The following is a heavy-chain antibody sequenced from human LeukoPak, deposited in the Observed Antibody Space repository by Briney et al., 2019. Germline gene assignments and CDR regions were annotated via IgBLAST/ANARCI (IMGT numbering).Heavy chain of an antibody. V-gene: IGHV1-46*01. CDR2: INPSGGST. CDR1: GYTFTSYY. Sequence: ASVKVSCKASGYTFTSYYMHWVRQAPGQGLEWMGIINPSGGSTSYAQKFQGRVTMTRDMPTSTVYMELSSLRSEDTAVYYCARGTGGEWLIQSGFDYWGQGTLVTVSS. CDR3: ARGTGGEWLIQSGFDY. D-gene: IGHD6-19*01. J-gene: IGHJ4*02.